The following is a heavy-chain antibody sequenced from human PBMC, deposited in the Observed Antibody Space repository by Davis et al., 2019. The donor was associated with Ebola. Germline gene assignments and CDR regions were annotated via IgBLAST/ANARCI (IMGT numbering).Heavy chain of an antibody. J-gene: IGHJ3*02. CDR3: AKDKNYDFWSGYPHDAFDI. V-gene: IGHV3-23*01. Sequence: PGGSLRLSCAASGFTFSKYWMNWVRQAPGKGLEWVSAISGSGGSTYYADSVKGRFTISRDNSKNTLYLQMNSLRAEDTAIYYCAKDKNYDFWSGYPHDAFDIWGQGTMVTASS. CDR2: ISGSGGST. CDR1: GFTFSKYW. D-gene: IGHD3-3*01.